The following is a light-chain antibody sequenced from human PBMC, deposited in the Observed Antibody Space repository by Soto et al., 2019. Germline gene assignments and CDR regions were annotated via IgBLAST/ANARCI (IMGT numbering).Light chain of an antibody. CDR1: KSISSW. V-gene: IGKV1-5*03. Sequence: DIQMTQSPPTLSASVGDRVTITCRASKSISSWLAWYQQKPGKAPKLLIYRASSLESGVPSRFSGSGSGTEFTLTISSLQPDDFATYYCQQYNSYSPITFGQGTRLEIK. CDR3: QQYNSYSPIT. CDR2: RAS. J-gene: IGKJ5*01.